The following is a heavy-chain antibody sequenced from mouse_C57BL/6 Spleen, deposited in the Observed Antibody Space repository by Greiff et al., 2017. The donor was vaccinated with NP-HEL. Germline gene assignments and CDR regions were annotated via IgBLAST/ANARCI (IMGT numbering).Heavy chain of an antibody. CDR2: INPNYGTT. J-gene: IGHJ4*01. Sequence: SGPELVKPGASVKISCKASGYSFTDYNMNWVKQSNGKSLEWIGVINPNYGTTSYNQKFKGKATLTVDQSSSTAYMQLNSLTSEDSAVYYCARANYYGPPYYAMDYWGQGTSVTVSS. CDR3: ARANYYGPPYYAMDY. V-gene: IGHV1-39*01. CDR1: GYSFTDYN. D-gene: IGHD1-1*01.